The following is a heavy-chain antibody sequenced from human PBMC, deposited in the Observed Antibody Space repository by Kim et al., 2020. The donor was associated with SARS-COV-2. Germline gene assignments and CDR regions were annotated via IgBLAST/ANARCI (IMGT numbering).Heavy chain of an antibody. J-gene: IGHJ4*02. D-gene: IGHD4-17*01. CDR3: AGEPDYGDYVGFDY. V-gene: IGHV1-69*01. Sequence: AQKFQGRVTITADESTSTAYMELSSLRSEDTAVYYCAGEPDYGDYVGFDYWGQGTLVTVSS.